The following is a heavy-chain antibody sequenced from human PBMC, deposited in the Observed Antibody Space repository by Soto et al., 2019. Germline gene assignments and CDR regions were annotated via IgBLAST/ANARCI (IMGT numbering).Heavy chain of an antibody. CDR2: IKQDGSEK. V-gene: IGHV3-7*05. D-gene: IGHD3-10*01. J-gene: IGHJ6*02. Sequence: GGSLRLSCAASGFTFSSYWMSWVRQAPGKGLEWVANIKQDGSEKYYVDSVKGRFTISRDNAKNSLYLQMNSLRAEDTAVYYCAARAGRRASHYYRIDVSGQGTTVPVSS. CDR3: AARAGRRASHYYRIDV. CDR1: GFTFSSYW.